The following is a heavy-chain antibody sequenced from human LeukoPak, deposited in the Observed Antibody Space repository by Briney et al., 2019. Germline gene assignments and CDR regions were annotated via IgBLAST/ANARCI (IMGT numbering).Heavy chain of an antibody. D-gene: IGHD2-2*01. CDR3: ARELVDVHYYYGMDV. Sequence: SETLSLTCTVSGGSVSSYYWSWIRQPPGKGLEWIGYIYCSGSTNYNPSLKSRVTISVDTSKNQFSLKLSSVTAADTAVYYCARELVDVHYYYGMDVWGQGTTVTVSS. CDR1: GGSVSSYY. V-gene: IGHV4-59*02. J-gene: IGHJ6*02. CDR2: IYCSGST.